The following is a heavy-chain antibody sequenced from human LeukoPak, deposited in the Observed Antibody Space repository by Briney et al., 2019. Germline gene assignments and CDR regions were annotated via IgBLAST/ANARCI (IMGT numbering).Heavy chain of an antibody. Sequence: ASVKVSCKASGYTFTGYYMHWVRQAPGQGLEWMGWINPNSGGTNYAQKFQGRVTMTRDTSISTAYMELSRLRSDDTAVYYCARLPRRGYSGYEDAFDIWGQGTMVTVSS. J-gene: IGHJ3*02. CDR2: INPNSGGT. D-gene: IGHD5-12*01. CDR1: GYTFTGYY. V-gene: IGHV1-2*02. CDR3: ARLPRRGYSGYEDAFDI.